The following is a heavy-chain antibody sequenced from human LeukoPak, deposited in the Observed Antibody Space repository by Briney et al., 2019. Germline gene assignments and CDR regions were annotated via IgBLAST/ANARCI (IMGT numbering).Heavy chain of an antibody. Sequence: PGGSLRLSCVASGFTFSHYWMHWVRQGPGKGLEWVANIKQDGSEKYYVDSVKGRFTISRDNAKNSLYLQMNSLRAEDTAVYYCARDRQVRGVKDAFDIWGQGTMVTVSS. CDR3: ARDRQVRGVKDAFDI. D-gene: IGHD3-10*01. J-gene: IGHJ3*02. V-gene: IGHV3-7*01. CDR2: IKQDGSEK. CDR1: GFTFSHYW.